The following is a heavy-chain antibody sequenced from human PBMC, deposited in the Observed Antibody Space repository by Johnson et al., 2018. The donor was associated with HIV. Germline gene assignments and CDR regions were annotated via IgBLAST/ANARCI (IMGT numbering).Heavy chain of an antibody. V-gene: IGHV3-11*04. J-gene: IGHJ3*02. CDR3: ARDYDIPRDDGFDI. CDR1: GFTVSSNY. CDR2: ISGSGFDT. D-gene: IGHD3-9*01. Sequence: QEKLVESGGGLVQPGGSLRLSCAASGFTVSSNYMNWIRQAPGKGLEWISYISGSGFDTFYADSVKGRFTISRDNSKNTLYLQMHSLRTEDTAVYYCARDYDIPRDDGFDIWGQGTMVTVSS.